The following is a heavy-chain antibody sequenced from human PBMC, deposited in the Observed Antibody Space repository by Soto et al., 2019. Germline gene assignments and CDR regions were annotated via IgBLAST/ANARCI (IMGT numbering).Heavy chain of an antibody. V-gene: IGHV2-5*02. CDR1: GFSLSTTGVG. CDR2: IYWDDDK. J-gene: IGHJ6*02. CDR3: VQSRCGGDCLQSYSSHSYYGLDV. D-gene: IGHD2-21*01. Sequence: QITLKESGPPLVKPTQTLTLTCTFSGFSLSTTGVGVGWIRQPPGKALEWLALIYWDDDKRYNPSLKSRPTSTKDTSKDQVFLTMTNMDPVDTATYYCVQSRCGGDCLQSYSSHSYYGLDVWGQGTTVTVSS.